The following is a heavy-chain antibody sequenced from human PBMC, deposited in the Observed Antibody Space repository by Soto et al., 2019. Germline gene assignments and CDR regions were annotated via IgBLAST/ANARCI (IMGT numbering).Heavy chain of an antibody. J-gene: IGHJ5*02. CDR3: AISAWNYGGPLNWLDP. V-gene: IGHV1-69*01. D-gene: IGHD1-7*01. CDR2: VGPMLNTV. Sequence: QVQVVQSGAEVRKPGSSLKVSCKASGGTLTSYAVNWVRQAPGQGLEWMGVVGPMLNTVKYAQRFQGRVTITAYESTTTAFMELSSLRSDDTAVYYCAISAWNYGGPLNWLDPWGQGTLVTVSS. CDR1: GGTLTSYA.